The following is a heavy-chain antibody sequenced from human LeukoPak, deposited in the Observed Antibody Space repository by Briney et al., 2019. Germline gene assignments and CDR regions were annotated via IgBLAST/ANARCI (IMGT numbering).Heavy chain of an antibody. CDR1: GGSISSSSYY. D-gene: IGHD6-13*01. CDR2: IYYSGST. Sequence: PSETLSLTCTVSGGSISSSSYYWGWIRQPPGKGLEWIGSIYYSGSTYYNPSLKSRVTISVDTSKNQFSLKLSSATAADTAVYYCARVVSSWYDYWGQGTLVTVSS. J-gene: IGHJ4*02. V-gene: IGHV4-39*07. CDR3: ARVVSSWYDY.